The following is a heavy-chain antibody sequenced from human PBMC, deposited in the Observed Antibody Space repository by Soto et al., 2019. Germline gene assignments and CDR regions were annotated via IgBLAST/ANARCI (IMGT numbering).Heavy chain of an antibody. CDR3: ARHGYCSSTSCYDGAFDI. J-gene: IGHJ3*02. CDR2: IIPILGIA. Sequence: SVKVSCKASGYTFTGYYMHWVRQAPGQGLEWMGRIIPILGIANYAQKFQGRVTITADKSTSTAYMELSSLRSEDTAVYYCARHGYCSSTSCYDGAFDIWGQGTMVTVSS. CDR1: GYTFTGYY. D-gene: IGHD2-2*01. V-gene: IGHV1-69*02.